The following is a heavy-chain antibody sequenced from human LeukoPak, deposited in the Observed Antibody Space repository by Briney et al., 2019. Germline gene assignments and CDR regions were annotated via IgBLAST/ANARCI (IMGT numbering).Heavy chain of an antibody. Sequence: GGSLRLSCAASAFTFSTYGMHWVRQAPGKGLEWVANIRQGGNEMYYADSVKDRFTISRDNARNSLYLEMNSLRTEDTAVYYCARVGAWELQRVFDYWGQGTLVTVSS. CDR3: ARVGAWELQRVFDY. CDR2: IRQGGNEM. D-gene: IGHD1-26*01. CDR1: AFTFSTYG. J-gene: IGHJ4*02. V-gene: IGHV3-7*01.